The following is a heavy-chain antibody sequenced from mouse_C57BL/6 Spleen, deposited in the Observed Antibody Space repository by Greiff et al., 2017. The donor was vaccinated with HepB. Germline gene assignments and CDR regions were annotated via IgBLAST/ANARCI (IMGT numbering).Heavy chain of an antibody. CDR3: TTAFNCDVPCFDY. Sequence: VQLQQSGAELVRPGASVKLSCTASGFNIKDDYMHWVKQRPEQGLEWIGWIDPENGDTEYASKFQGKATITADTSSNTAYLQLSSLTSEDTAVYYCTTAFNCDVPCFDYWGQGTTLTVSS. CDR2: IDPENGDT. D-gene: IGHD4-1*01. CDR1: GFNIKDDY. V-gene: IGHV14-4*01. J-gene: IGHJ2*01.